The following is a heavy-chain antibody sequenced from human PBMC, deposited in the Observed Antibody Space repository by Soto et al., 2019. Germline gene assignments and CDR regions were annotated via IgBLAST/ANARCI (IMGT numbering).Heavy chain of an antibody. D-gene: IGHD3-3*01. CDR3: ASEWFPNRGYFDY. V-gene: IGHV1-69*02. CDR2: IIPILGIA. J-gene: IGHJ4*02. Sequence: QVPLVQSGAEVKKPGSSVKVSCKASGGTFSSYTISWVRQAPGQGLEWMGRIIPILGIANYAQKFQGRVTITADKSTSTAYMELSSLRSEDTAVYYCASEWFPNRGYFDYWGQGTLVTVSS. CDR1: GGTFSSYT.